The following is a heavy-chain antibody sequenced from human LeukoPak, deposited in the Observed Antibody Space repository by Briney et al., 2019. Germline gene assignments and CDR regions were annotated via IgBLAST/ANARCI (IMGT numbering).Heavy chain of an antibody. V-gene: IGHV1-8*03. D-gene: IGHD2-2*02. Sequence: ASVKVSCKASGYTFTSYDINWVRQATGQGLEWMGWMNPNSGNTGYAQKFQGRVTITRNTSISTAYMELSSLRSEDTAVYYCAGGRLVPAAIYYYYYMDVWGKGTTVTVSS. CDR2: MNPNSGNT. CDR1: GYTFTSYD. CDR3: AGGRLVPAAIYYYYYMDV. J-gene: IGHJ6*03.